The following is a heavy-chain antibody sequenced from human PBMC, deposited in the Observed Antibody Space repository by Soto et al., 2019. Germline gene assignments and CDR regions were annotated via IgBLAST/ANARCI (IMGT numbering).Heavy chain of an antibody. CDR2: INPRGGST. D-gene: IGHD6-6*01. J-gene: IGHJ4*02. V-gene: IGHV1-46*01. CDR1: GYTFTAYF. CDR3: ARAPFSSSSFFFDY. Sequence: QVQVVQSGSEVKKPGASVRVSCKASGYTFTAYFMHWVRQAPGQGLEWIGIINPRGGSTNYAQKFQVRVAMTWDTSTSTVYMYLSSLRSDDTAVYFCARAPFSSSSFFFDYWGQGTLVTVSS.